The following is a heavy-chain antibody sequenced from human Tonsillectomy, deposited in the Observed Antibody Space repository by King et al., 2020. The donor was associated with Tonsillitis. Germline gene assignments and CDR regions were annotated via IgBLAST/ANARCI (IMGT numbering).Heavy chain of an antibody. D-gene: IGHD2-2*01. Sequence: VQLQESGPGLVKPSETLSLTCTVSGGSVSSGSYYWSWIRQPPGKGLEWIGYIYYSGNTNYNPSLKSRVTMSVDTSKNQFSLKLSSVTAADTAVYYCERVYPAADYYYGMDVWGQGTTVTVSS. V-gene: IGHV4-61*01. J-gene: IGHJ6*02. CDR3: ERVYPAADYYYGMDV. CDR2: IYYSGNT. CDR1: GGSVSSGSYY.